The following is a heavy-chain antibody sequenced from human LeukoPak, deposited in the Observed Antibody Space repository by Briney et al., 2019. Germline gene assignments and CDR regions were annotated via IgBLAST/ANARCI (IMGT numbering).Heavy chain of an antibody. D-gene: IGHD6-6*01. CDR2: VDPEDGET. V-gene: IGHV1-69-2*01. J-gene: IGHJ4*02. CDR3: ATAYSSSSDFDY. CDR1: GYTFTDYY. Sequence: ASVKVSCKVSGYTFTDYYMHWVQQAPGKGLEWMGLVDPEDGETIYAEKFQGRVTITADTSTDTAYVELSSLRSEDTAVYYCATAYSSSSDFDYWGQGTLVTVSS.